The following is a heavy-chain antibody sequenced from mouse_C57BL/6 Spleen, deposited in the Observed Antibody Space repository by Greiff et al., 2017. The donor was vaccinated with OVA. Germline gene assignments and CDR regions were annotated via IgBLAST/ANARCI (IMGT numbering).Heavy chain of an antibody. CDR1: GFTFSSYG. J-gene: IGHJ2*01. D-gene: IGHD3-2*02. Sequence: EVQLVESGGDLVKPGGSLKLSCAASGFTFSSYGMSWVRQTPDKGLEWVATISSGGSYTYYPDSVKGRFTISRDNAKNTLYLQMSSLKSEDTTMYYCARHEGAQAKDYFDYWGQGTTLTVSS. CDR2: ISSGGSYT. V-gene: IGHV5-6*01. CDR3: ARHEGAQAKDYFDY.